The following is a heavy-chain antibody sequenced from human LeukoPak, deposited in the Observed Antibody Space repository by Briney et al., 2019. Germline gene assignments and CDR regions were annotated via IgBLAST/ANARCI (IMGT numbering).Heavy chain of an antibody. J-gene: IGHJ4*02. V-gene: IGHV4-31*03. CDR1: GGSISSGGYS. CDR2: IYYSGST. CDR3: ARLTLTIFGVD. Sequence: SETLSLTCTVSGGSISSGGYSWSWIRQHPGKGLEWIGYIYYSGSTYYNPSLKSRVTISVDTSKNQFSLKLSSVTAADTAVYYCARLTLTIFGVDWGQGTLVTVSS. D-gene: IGHD3-3*01.